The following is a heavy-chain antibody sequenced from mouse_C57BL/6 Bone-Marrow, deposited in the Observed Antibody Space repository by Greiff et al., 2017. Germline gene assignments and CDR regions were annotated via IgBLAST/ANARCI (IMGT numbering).Heavy chain of an antibody. J-gene: IGHJ3*01. CDR2: ISSGGSYT. V-gene: IGHV5-6*01. CDR3: ARQGYYGSSTAY. Sequence: EVKLVESGGDLVKPGGSLKLSCAASGFTFSSYGMSWVRQTPDKRLEWVATISSGGSYTYYPDSVKGRFPISRDNAKNTLYLQMSSLKSEDTAMYYCARQGYYGSSTAYWGQGTLVTVSA. CDR1: GFTFSSYG. D-gene: IGHD1-1*01.